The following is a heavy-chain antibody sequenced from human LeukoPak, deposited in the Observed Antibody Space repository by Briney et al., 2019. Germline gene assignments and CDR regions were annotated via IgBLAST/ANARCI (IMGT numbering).Heavy chain of an antibody. CDR1: GDSISLSFYY. J-gene: IGHJ4*02. CDR2: VYYSGTT. V-gene: IGHV4-39*07. Sequence: SETLSLTCSVSGDSISLSFYYWGWIRQPPGKALEWIGSVYYSGTTSYNPSLKSRVTISVDTSKNQFSLKLSSVTAADTAVYYCARAPSPGTFFDYWGQGTLVTVSS. CDR3: ARAPSPGTFFDY. D-gene: IGHD6-13*01.